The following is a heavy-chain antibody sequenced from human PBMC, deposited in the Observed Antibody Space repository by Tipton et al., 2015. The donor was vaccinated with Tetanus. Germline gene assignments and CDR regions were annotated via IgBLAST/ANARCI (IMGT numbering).Heavy chain of an antibody. V-gene: IGHV4-31*03. CDR2: IYYTGNT. CDR3: ARRGGGSTFDH. D-gene: IGHD1-26*01. CDR1: GDSISSGGYY. Sequence: TLSLTCTVSGDSISSGGYYWSWIRQHPGKGLEWLGYIYYTGNTYYNPSLKSRLTISLGTSKNHFSLRLTSLSAADTAVYFCARRGGGSTFDHWGQGTLVAVSS. J-gene: IGHJ4*02.